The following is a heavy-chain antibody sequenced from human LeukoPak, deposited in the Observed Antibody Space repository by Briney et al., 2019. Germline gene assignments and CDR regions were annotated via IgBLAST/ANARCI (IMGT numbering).Heavy chain of an antibody. Sequence: GRSLRLSCAASGFTFSSYAMHWVRQAPGKGLEWVAVISYDGSNKYYADSVEGRFTISRDNSKNTLYLQMNSLRAEDTAVYYCARSAVDTAMVTVYWGQGTLVTVSS. V-gene: IGHV3-30-3*01. CDR2: ISYDGSNK. CDR1: GFTFSSYA. CDR3: ARSAVDTAMVTVY. J-gene: IGHJ4*02. D-gene: IGHD5-18*01.